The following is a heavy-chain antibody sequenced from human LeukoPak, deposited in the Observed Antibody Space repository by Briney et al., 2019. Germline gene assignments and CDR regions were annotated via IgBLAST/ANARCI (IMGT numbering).Heavy chain of an antibody. Sequence: GGSLRLSCTASGFSFSGHWMHWARQLPGKGLVWVSRISPTGSTTSYADSVKGRFTVSRDNAKNTLYLQMNSLRAEDTAVYYCARDMPYYDSSGYSDYWGQGTLVTVSS. J-gene: IGHJ4*02. CDR3: ARDMPYYDSSGYSDY. CDR2: ISPTGSTT. CDR1: GFSFSGHW. D-gene: IGHD3-22*01. V-gene: IGHV3-74*01.